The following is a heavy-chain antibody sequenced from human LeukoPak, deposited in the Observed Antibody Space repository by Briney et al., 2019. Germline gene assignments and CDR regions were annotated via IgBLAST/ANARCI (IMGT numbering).Heavy chain of an antibody. J-gene: IGHJ4*02. CDR3: ARDSSGRGYSYGFFDY. CDR1: GYTFTGYY. Sequence: GASVKVSCKASGYTFTGYYMHWVRQAPGQGLEWMGWINPNSGGTNYAQKFQGRVTMTRDTSISTAYMELSRLRSDDTAVYYCARDSSGRGYSYGFFDYWGQGTLVTVSS. V-gene: IGHV1-2*02. CDR2: INPNSGGT. D-gene: IGHD5-18*01.